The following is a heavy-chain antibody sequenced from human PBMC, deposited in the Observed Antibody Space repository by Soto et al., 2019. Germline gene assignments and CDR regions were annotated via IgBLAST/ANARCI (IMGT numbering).Heavy chain of an antibody. CDR2: IVVGSGNT. D-gene: IGHD2-2*01. CDR3: ARDPNIVLVPAALRSYYYYYGMDV. J-gene: IGHJ6*02. V-gene: IGHV1-58*02. Sequence: SVKVSCKASGFTLTNSAMQGVRQARGQRLEWIGWIVVGSGNTNYAQKFQEGVTITRNMSASTAYMELSSLRSEDTAVYYCARDPNIVLVPAALRSYYYYYGMDVWGQGTTVTVSS. CDR1: GFTLTNSA.